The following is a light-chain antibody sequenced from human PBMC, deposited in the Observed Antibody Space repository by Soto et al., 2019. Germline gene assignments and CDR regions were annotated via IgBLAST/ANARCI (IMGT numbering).Light chain of an antibody. J-gene: IGLJ3*02. V-gene: IGLV1-47*01. CDR3: AAWDDSLSGWL. Sequence: QSVLTQPPSASGTPGQRVTISCSGSSSNIGSNYVYWYQQFPGTAPKLLIYRNNQRPSGVPDRFSGSKSGTSASLAISGLRSEDEADYYCAAWDDSLSGWLFGGGTKLTVL. CDR1: SSNIGSNY. CDR2: RNN.